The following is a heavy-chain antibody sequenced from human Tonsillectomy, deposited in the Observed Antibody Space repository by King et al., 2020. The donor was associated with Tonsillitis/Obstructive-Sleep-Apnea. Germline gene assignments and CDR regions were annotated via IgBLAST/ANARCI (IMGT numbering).Heavy chain of an antibody. CDR3: ARMGASSSYYLKKCFDP. CDR1: GGSISSYF. D-gene: IGHD3-10*01. Sequence: QVQLQESGPGLVKPSETLSLTCSVSGGSISSYFWTWIRPPPGKGLEWIGYISYSGSTNYNPSLKSRVAISVDPSKNQFSLKLSSVTAADTAVYYCARMGASSSYYLKKCFDPWGQGTLVTVAS. J-gene: IGHJ5*02. V-gene: IGHV4-59*01. CDR2: ISYSGST.